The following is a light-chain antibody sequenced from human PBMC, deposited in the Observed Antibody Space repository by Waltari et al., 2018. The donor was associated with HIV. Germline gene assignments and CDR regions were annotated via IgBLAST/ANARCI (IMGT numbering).Light chain of an antibody. CDR1: QSLLHKDGKTY. CDR2: EAS. V-gene: IGKV2D-29*01. Sequence: DIVMTQTPLSLSVTPGQPAFISCKSSQSLLHKDGKTYLYWYLQKAGQPPQLLTYEASNRFSGVPERFSGSGSGTYFTLKISRVEAEDVGVYYCMQSIKLPITFGQGTRLEIK. J-gene: IGKJ5*01. CDR3: MQSIKLPIT.